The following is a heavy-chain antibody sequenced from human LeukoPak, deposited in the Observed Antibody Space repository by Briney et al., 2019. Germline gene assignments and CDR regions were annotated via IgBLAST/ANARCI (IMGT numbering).Heavy chain of an antibody. CDR1: GFTFSSYA. CDR2: ISGSGGST. Sequence: GGSLRLSCAASGFTFSSYAMSWVRQAPGKRLEWVSAISGSGGSTYYADSVKGRFTISRDNSKNTLYLQMNSLRAEDTAVYYCAKDSGPTDSGYWGQGTLVTVSS. CDR3: AKDSGPTDSGY. D-gene: IGHD3-10*01. J-gene: IGHJ4*02. V-gene: IGHV3-23*01.